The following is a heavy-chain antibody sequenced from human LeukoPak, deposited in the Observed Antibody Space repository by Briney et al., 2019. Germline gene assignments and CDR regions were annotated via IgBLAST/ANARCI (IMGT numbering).Heavy chain of an antibody. CDR1: GFTFSAYI. J-gene: IGHJ5*02. V-gene: IGHV3-21*01. D-gene: IGHD3-9*01. CDR3: ASSPNRLGWFDP. CDR2: ISESSGYI. Sequence: GGPLRLSCAASGFTFSAYIMNWVRQAPGRGLEWVSSISESSGYIYYADSVRGRFTISRDNAKNSLFLQMNSLRAEDTAVYYCASSPNRLGWFDPWGQGTLVTVSS.